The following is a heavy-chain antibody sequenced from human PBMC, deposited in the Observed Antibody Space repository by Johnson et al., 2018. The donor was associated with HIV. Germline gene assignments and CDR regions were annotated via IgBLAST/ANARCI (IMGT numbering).Heavy chain of an antibody. J-gene: IGHJ3*02. D-gene: IGHD1-26*01. V-gene: IGHV3-74*02. Sequence: VQLVESGGGLVQPGGSLRLSCAASGFTFSTYWMHRVRQPPGKGLVWVSRINTDGSATTYADSVRGRFTISRDNAKNTLYLQMNSLRAEDTALYYCARSWELGETAFDIWGQGTMVTVSS. CDR1: GFTFSTYW. CDR2: INTDGSAT. CDR3: ARSWELGETAFDI.